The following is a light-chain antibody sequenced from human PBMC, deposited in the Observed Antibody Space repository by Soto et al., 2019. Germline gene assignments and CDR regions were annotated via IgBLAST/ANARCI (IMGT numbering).Light chain of an antibody. V-gene: IGKV3-15*01. CDR1: QSVSTN. Sequence: EIVMTQSPATLSVSPGERAILSCRARQSVSTNLGWYQQKPGQAPRLLIFGASTRATGIPARFSGSGSGTEFTLTISSLQSEDSAVYYCQQYNNWPPFTFGQGTRLEIE. CDR2: GAS. J-gene: IGKJ5*01. CDR3: QQYNNWPPFT.